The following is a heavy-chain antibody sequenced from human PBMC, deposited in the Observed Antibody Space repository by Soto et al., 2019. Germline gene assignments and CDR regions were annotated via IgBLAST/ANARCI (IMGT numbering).Heavy chain of an antibody. J-gene: IGHJ4*02. Sequence: ASVTVSCKASGYTFTSYGISWVRQAPGQGLEWMGWISAYNGNTNYAQKLQGRVTMTTDTSTSTAYMELRSLRSDDTAVYYCARDNRRYYDILTGPIVAFDYWGQGTLVTVSS. CDR1: GYTFTSYG. D-gene: IGHD3-9*01. CDR3: ARDNRRYYDILTGPIVAFDY. CDR2: ISAYNGNT. V-gene: IGHV1-18*01.